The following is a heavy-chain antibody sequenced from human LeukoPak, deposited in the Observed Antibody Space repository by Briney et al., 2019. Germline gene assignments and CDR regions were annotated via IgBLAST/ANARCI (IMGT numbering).Heavy chain of an antibody. CDR3: AKPRITIDALDI. D-gene: IGHD3-10*01. Sequence: GGSLRLSCGASGFTFSSYGMHWVRQAPGKGLEWVAFIRYDGSQKYYADSVKGRFTISRDNSKNTLYLQMNSLRAEDTAVYYCAKPRITIDALDIWGQGTMVTVSS. J-gene: IGHJ3*02. CDR1: GFTFSSYG. V-gene: IGHV3-30*02. CDR2: IRYDGSQK.